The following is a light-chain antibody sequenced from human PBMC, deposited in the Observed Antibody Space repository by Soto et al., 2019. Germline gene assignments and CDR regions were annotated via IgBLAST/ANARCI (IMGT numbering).Light chain of an antibody. CDR3: QQSYITPYT. CDR2: AAS. V-gene: IGKV1-39*01. CDR1: QSISVH. J-gene: IGKJ2*01. Sequence: DIQMTQSPSSLSASVRDTVTITCRASQSISVHLNWYQQKPGEVPKLLIYAASNLHSGVPSRFSGGGSETDFALTISSLQPEDFATYYCQQSYITPYTFGQGTRLEIK.